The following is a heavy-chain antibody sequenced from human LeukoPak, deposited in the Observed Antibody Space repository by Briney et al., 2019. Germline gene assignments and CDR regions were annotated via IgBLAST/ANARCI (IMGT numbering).Heavy chain of an antibody. CDR2: ISSGSTNI. D-gene: IGHD4-17*01. CDR3: ASSPSTVTYYYMDV. J-gene: IGHJ6*03. CDR1: GFTFSIYS. V-gene: IGHV3-21*01. Sequence: PGGSLRLSCAASGFTFSIYSMNWVRQAPGKGLEWVSCISSGSTNIYYADSLRGRFTISRDNAKNSLYLQMNSLRAEDTAVYYCASSPSTVTYYYMDVWDKGTTVTVSS.